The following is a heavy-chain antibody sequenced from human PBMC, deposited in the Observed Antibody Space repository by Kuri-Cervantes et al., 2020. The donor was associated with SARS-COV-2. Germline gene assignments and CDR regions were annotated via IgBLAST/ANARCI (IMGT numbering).Heavy chain of an antibody. J-gene: IGHJ4*02. CDR2: MNPNSGNT. Sequence: SVKVSCKASGGTFTGYYMHWVRQAPGQGLEWMGWMNPNSGNTGYAQKFQGRVTMTRNTSISTAYMELSSLRSEDTAEYYCARGRRNWNYVGHCGQGTLVTVSS. V-gene: IGHV1-8*02. D-gene: IGHD1-7*01. CDR3: ARGRRNWNYVGH. CDR1: GGTFTGYY.